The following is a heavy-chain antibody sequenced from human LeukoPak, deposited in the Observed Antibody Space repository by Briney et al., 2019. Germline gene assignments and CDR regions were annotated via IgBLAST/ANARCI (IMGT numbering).Heavy chain of an antibody. V-gene: IGHV3-30-3*01. CDR3: AREADSSSWYYYYYYGMDV. J-gene: IGHJ6*02. Sequence: GGSLRLSCAASGFTFSSYAMHWVRQAPGEGLEWVAVISYDGSNKYYADSVKGRFTISRDNSKNTLYLQMNSLRAEDTAVYYCAREADSSSWYYYYYYGMDVWGQGTTVTVSS. CDR1: GFTFSSYA. D-gene: IGHD6-13*01. CDR2: ISYDGSNK.